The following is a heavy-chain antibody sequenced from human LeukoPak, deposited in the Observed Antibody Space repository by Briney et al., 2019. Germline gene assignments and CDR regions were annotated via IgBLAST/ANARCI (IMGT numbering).Heavy chain of an antibody. CDR1: GGSFSGYY. J-gene: IGHJ3*02. D-gene: IGHD3-22*01. V-gene: IGHV4-34*01. Sequence: SETLSLTCAVYGGSFSGYYWSWIRQPPGKGLEWIGEINHSGSTNYNPSLKSRVTISVDTSKNQFSLKLSSVTAADTAVYYCARGKWFRDAFDIWGQRTMVTVSS. CDR3: ARGKWFRDAFDI. CDR2: INHSGST.